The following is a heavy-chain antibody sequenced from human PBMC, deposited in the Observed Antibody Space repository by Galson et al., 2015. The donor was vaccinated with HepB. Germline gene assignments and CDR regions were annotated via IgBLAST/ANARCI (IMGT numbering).Heavy chain of an antibody. CDR2: INTYNGNT. Sequence: SVKVSCKASGYTFTPYSINWVRQAPGQGLEWMGWINTYNGNTDYAQKLQGRVTLTTDTSTSTAYMELRSLRSDDTAVYYCARDQGIAVAGNVNYWGQGTLVTVSS. V-gene: IGHV1-18*01. J-gene: IGHJ4*02. D-gene: IGHD6-19*01. CDR3: ARDQGIAVAGNVNY. CDR1: GYTFTPYS.